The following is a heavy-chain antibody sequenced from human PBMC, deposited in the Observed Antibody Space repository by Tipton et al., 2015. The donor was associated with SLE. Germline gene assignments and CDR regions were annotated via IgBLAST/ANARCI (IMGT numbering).Heavy chain of an antibody. V-gene: IGHV4-59*11. CDR1: GASIGSHH. CDR3: ARRHWNDDAVGDDVFDI. CDR2: IFYSGGT. D-gene: IGHD1-1*01. Sequence: TLSLTCTVSGASIGSHHWTWIRQPPGKGLEWIGNIFYSGGTNYSPFPNSRITISVDTSKNQLSLNVISMTAADTAVYYCARRHWNDDAVGDDVFDIWGQGTMVTVSS. J-gene: IGHJ3*02.